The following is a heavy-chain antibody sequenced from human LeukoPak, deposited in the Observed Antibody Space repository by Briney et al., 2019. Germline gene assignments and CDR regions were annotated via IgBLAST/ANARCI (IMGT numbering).Heavy chain of an antibody. Sequence: SETLSLTCTVSGGSISSYYWSWIRQPAGKGLEWIGRIYTSGSTNYNPSLKSRVTISVDTSKNQFSLKLSSVTAADTAVYYCASAPPGTYYDFWSGYFGYWGQGTLVTVSS. V-gene: IGHV4-4*07. CDR2: IYTSGST. CDR1: GGSISSYY. CDR3: ASAPPGTYYDFWSGYFGY. J-gene: IGHJ4*02. D-gene: IGHD3-3*01.